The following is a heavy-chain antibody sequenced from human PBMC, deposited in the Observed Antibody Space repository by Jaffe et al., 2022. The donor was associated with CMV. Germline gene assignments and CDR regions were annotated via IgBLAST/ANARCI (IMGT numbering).Heavy chain of an antibody. D-gene: IGHD3-10*01. Sequence: EVQLVESGGGLVQPGRSLRLSCAASGFTFDDYAMHWVRQAPGKGLEWVSGISWNSGSIGYADSVKGRFTISRDNAKNSLYLQMNSLRAEDTALYYCAKDSAAGRSPAAFGELLYPPGSRYYYGMDVWGQGTTVTVSS. CDR3: AKDSAAGRSPAAFGELLYPPGSRYYYGMDV. J-gene: IGHJ6*02. V-gene: IGHV3-9*01. CDR1: GFTFDDYA. CDR2: ISWNSGSI.